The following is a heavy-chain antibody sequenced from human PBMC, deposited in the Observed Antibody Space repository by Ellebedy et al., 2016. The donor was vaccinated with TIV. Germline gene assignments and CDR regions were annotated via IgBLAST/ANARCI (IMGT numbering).Heavy chain of an antibody. D-gene: IGHD2-2*01. Sequence: ASVKVSXXASGYTSTSDHIHWVRQAPGQGLEWMERLDPRGRESTSAQRFEGRVTMTRDTSTKTVYIELSRLTSDDTAVYYCARGDPYTSRSFDPWGRGTRVTVSS. CDR3: ARGDPYTSRSFDP. V-gene: IGHV1-46*01. CDR2: LDPRGRES. CDR1: GYTSTSDH. J-gene: IGHJ5*02.